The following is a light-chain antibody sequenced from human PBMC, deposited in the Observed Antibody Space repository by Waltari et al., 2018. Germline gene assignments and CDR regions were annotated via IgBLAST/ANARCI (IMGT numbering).Light chain of an antibody. CDR1: SGYSSNV. V-gene: IGLV4-69*01. CDR3: QTGGHGTWV. J-gene: IGLJ3*02. Sequence: QLVLTQSPSASASLGASVKLTCTLSSGYSSNVIAWLQQQPEKGPRSWMKVNSDGSHSKGDEIPDRFSGSISGAERYLTISNLQSEDEADYYCQTGGHGTWVFGGGTKLTVL. CDR2: VNSDGSH.